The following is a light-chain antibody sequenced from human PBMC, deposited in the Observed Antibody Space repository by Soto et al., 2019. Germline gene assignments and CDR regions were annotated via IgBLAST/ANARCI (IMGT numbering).Light chain of an antibody. CDR3: HQRSNWPLT. J-gene: IGKJ4*01. Sequence: IVVTQSPATLSLYPGKRATLSFRASQSVNTYLAWYQQNPGQAPRLLIHDASNRATGIPARFSGSGSGTDFTLTISSLEPEDFAVYYCHQRSNWPLTFGGRAKVDIK. V-gene: IGKV3-11*01. CDR2: DAS. CDR1: QSVNTY.